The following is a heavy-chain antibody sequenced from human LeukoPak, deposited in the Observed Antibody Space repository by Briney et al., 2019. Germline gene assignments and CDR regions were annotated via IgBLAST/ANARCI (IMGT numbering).Heavy chain of an antibody. CDR3: ARSGAYYDILTGYYIRGAFDI. J-gene: IGHJ3*02. Sequence: PSETLSLTCTVSGGSISSSSYYWGWIRQPPGKGLEWIGEIYHSGSTDYNPSLKSRVTISVDKSKNQFSLKLSSVTAADTAVYYCARSGAYYDILTGYYIRGAFDIWGQGTMVTVSS. V-gene: IGHV4-39*07. D-gene: IGHD3-9*01. CDR1: GGSISSSSYY. CDR2: IYHSGST.